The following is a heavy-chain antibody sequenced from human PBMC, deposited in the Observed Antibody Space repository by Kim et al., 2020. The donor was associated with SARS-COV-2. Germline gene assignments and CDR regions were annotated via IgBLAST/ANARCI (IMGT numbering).Heavy chain of an antibody. CDR1: GFSLSTSSDH. CDR3: ARIYYHSFYLDV. J-gene: IGHJ6*03. CDR2: IYYGGST. V-gene: IGHV4-39*01. Sequence: SETLSLTCTVSGFSLSTSSDHWVLGWTRQPPEKGLELTANIYYGGSTYSNPSLKSLVTISADTSKNEVFLSLTSVTAADTAVYYCARIYYHSFYLDVWG.